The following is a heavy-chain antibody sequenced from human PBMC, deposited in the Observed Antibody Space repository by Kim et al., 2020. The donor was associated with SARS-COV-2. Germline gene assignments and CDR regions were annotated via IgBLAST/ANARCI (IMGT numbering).Heavy chain of an antibody. CDR3: ARDLASPVVVTVVAGVY. V-gene: IGHV3-7*03. CDR1: GFTFSSYW. Sequence: GGSLRLSCAASGFTFSSYWMSWVRQAPGKGLEWVANIKQDGSEKYYVDSVKGRFTISRDNAKNSLYLQMNSLRAEDTAVYYCARDLASPVVVTVVAGVYWCQGTMVIVSS. J-gene: IGHJ4*02. CDR2: IKQDGSEK. D-gene: IGHD2-21*02.